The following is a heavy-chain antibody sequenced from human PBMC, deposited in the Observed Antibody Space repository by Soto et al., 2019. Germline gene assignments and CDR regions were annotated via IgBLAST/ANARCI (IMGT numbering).Heavy chain of an antibody. D-gene: IGHD5-12*01. Sequence: PGGSLRLSCAASGFTFSSYAMSWVRQAPGKGLEWVSTIRGSGGSTYYADSVKGRFTISRDNSKNTLYLQMNSLRAEDTAVYYCAKDSRGYSAFDIWGQGTMVTVSS. CDR1: GFTFSSYA. CDR2: IRGSGGST. V-gene: IGHV3-23*01. CDR3: AKDSRGYSAFDI. J-gene: IGHJ3*02.